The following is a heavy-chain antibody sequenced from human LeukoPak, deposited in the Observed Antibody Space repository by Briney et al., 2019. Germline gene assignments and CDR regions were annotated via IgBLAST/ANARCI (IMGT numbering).Heavy chain of an antibody. CDR3: ARYSDY. D-gene: IGHD2-21*01. CDR2: ISSSSSTI. Sequence: SGGSLRLSCAASGFTSTNAWMSWVRQAPGKGLEWVSYISSSSSTIYYADSVKGRFTVSRDNAKNSLYLQMNSLRDEDTAVYYCARYSDYWGQGTLVTVSS. CDR1: GFTSTNAW. J-gene: IGHJ4*02. V-gene: IGHV3-48*02.